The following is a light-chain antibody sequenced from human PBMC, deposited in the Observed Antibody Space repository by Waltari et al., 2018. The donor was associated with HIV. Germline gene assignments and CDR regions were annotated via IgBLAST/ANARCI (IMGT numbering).Light chain of an antibody. J-gene: IGKJ4*01. CDR1: KSVLYSSNNKNY. CDR2: WAS. V-gene: IGKV4-1*01. Sequence: DIVMTQSPASLTVSLGERATINCKSSKSVLYSSNNKNYLAWYQQKPGQPPNLLIYWASTRESGVPDRFSGSGSGTDFTLTISTLQAEDVAVYYCQQYYSSPLTFGGGTKVEIK. CDR3: QQYYSSPLT.